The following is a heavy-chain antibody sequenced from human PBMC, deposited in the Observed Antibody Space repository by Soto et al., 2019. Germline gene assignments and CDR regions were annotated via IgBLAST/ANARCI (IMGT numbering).Heavy chain of an antibody. Sequence: GGSLRLSPAASGFTFSSYAMNWVRQAPGKGLEWVSVISGSGDSTYYADSVKGRFTISRDNSKNTLYLQMNSLRTEDTAVYYCARRGPGTYFDYWGQGTLVTVSS. CDR2: ISGSGDST. CDR1: GFTFSSYA. J-gene: IGHJ4*02. CDR3: ARRGPGTYFDY. V-gene: IGHV3-23*01. D-gene: IGHD6-13*01.